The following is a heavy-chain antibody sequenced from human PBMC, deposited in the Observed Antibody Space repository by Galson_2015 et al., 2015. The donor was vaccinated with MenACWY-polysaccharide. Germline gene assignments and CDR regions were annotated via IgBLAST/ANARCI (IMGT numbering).Heavy chain of an antibody. CDR1: GGSFSGYY. CDR2: MNQSGST. V-gene: IGHV4-34*01. CDR3: ARGVGARSRFGL. J-gene: IGHJ5*02. D-gene: IGHD1-26*01. Sequence: TLSLTCAVSGGSFSGYYWSWIRKPPGKGLAWIGEMNQSGSTNCNPSLKRRVTISVETAKNQFSLRLTSVTAADTAVYYCARGVGARSRFGLWGQGTLVSVSS.